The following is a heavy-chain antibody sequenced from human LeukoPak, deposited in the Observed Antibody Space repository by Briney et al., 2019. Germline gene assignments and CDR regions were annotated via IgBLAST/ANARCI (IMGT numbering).Heavy chain of an antibody. CDR1: GFPFTVYP. J-gene: IGHJ4*02. CDR3: ARGSLDFWSGYTPYYFDY. V-gene: IGHV3-21*01. Sequence: GGSLRLSCAASGFPFTVYPTHWVSQAPGKGLEWVSSISSSSSYIYYADSVKGRFTISRDNAKNSLYLQMNSLRAEDTAVYYCARGSLDFWSGYTPYYFDYWGQGTLVTVSS. D-gene: IGHD3-3*01. CDR2: ISSSSSYI.